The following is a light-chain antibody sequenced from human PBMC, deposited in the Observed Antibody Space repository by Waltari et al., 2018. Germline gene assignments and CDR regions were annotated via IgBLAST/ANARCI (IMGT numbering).Light chain of an antibody. J-gene: IGKJ5*01. CDR2: RAS. CDR1: QSVSKW. CDR3: QNYNNDLGVT. V-gene: IGKV1-5*03. Sequence: DIQITQSPSTLSASVGDRVTITCRASQSVSKWLAWYQQKPGKVPKLLIYRASILEDGVPSRFRGSGSGPECTLTITSLQPDDFATYYCQNYNNDLGVTFGQGTRLEIK.